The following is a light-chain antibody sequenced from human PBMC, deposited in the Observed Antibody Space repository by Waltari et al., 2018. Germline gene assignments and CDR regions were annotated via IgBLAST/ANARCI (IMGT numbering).Light chain of an antibody. CDR1: QSVGSS. CDR2: YAS. V-gene: IGKV3D-15*01. CDR3: QQCNDWPPAIT. J-gene: IGKJ5*01. Sequence: RQSVGSSLAREQQKPGQAPRLLSDYASTRATGVPARFSGSGSGTDFTLTISSLQSEDFAIYYCQQCNDWPPAITFGQGTRLEIK.